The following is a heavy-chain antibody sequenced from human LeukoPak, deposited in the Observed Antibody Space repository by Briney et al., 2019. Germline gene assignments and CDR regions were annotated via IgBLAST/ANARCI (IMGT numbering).Heavy chain of an antibody. CDR3: AKDKGETAGAFDI. J-gene: IGHJ3*02. V-gene: IGHV3-9*01. CDR2: ISWNSGSI. D-gene: IGHD1-14*01. Sequence: PGGSLRLSCAASGFTFDDYAMHWVRQAPGKGLEWVSGISWNSGSIGYADSVKGRFTISRDNAKNSLYLQMNSLRAEDTALYYCAKDKGETAGAFDIWGQGTMVTVSS. CDR1: GFTFDDYA.